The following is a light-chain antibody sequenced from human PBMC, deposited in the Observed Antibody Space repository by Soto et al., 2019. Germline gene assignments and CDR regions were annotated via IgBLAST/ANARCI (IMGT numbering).Light chain of an antibody. Sequence: QAVVTQEPSLTVSPGGTVTLTCGSSTGAVTSGHYPYWFQQKPGQAPRTLIYDTSNKHSWTPARFSGSLLGGKAALTLSGAQPEDEAEYYCLLSYSGARGSEFGGGTKLTVL. CDR1: TGAVTSGHY. J-gene: IGLJ2*01. CDR2: DTS. V-gene: IGLV7-46*01. CDR3: LLSYSGARGSE.